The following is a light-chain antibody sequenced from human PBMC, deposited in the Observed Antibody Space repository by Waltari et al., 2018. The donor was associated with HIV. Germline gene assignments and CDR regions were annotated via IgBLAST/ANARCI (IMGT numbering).Light chain of an antibody. CDR3: QSYDSSLSGFWV. Sequence: QSVLTQPPSVSGAPGQRVTISCTGSSSNIGAGYDVHWSQQLPGTAPKLLIYGNSNRPAGVPDRFSGSKSGTSASLAITGLQAEDEADYYCQSYDSSLSGFWVFGGGTKLTVL. V-gene: IGLV1-40*01. CDR2: GNS. J-gene: IGLJ3*02. CDR1: SSNIGAGYD.